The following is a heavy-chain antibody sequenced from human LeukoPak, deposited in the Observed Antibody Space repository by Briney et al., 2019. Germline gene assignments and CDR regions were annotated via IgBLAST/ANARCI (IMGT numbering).Heavy chain of an antibody. CDR2: ISSSSSTI. D-gene: IGHD3-9*01. V-gene: IGHV3-48*04. Sequence: PGGSLRLSCAASGFTFSSYSMNWVRQAPGQGLEWVSYISSSSSTIYYADSVKGRFTISRDNAKNSLYLQMNSLRAEDTAVYYCARVAKDYDILTGYYRPDYWGQGTLVTVSS. J-gene: IGHJ4*02. CDR3: ARVAKDYDILTGYYRPDY. CDR1: GFTFSSYS.